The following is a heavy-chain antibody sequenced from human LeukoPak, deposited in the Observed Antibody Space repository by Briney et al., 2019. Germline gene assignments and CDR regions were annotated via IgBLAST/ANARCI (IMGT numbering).Heavy chain of an antibody. D-gene: IGHD3-10*01. CDR2: ITSGSSYI. CDR3: ARGYYGSGSASNWFDP. CDR1: GFTFSSYN. V-gene: IGHV3-21*01. J-gene: IGHJ5*02. Sequence: GGSLRLSCAASGFTFSSYNMNWVRQAPGKGLEWVSSITSGSSYIYYADSVKGRFTISRDNAKNSLYLQMNSLRTEDTAVYYCARGYYGSGSASNWFDPWGQGTLVTVSS.